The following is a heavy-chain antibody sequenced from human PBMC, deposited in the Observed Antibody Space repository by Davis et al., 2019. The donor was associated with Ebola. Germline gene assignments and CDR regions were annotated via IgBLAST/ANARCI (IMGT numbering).Heavy chain of an antibody. J-gene: IGHJ4*02. CDR3: ARDWGGPIDY. CDR1: GGSVSSGSYY. V-gene: IGHV4-61*01. D-gene: IGHD2-21*01. CDR2: IYYSGST. Sequence: PSETLSLTCTVSGGSVSSGSYYWSWIRQPPGKGLEWIGYIYYSGSTNYNPSLKSRVTISLDTSKNQFSLKLSSVTAADTAVYYCARDWGGPIDYWGQGTLVTVSS.